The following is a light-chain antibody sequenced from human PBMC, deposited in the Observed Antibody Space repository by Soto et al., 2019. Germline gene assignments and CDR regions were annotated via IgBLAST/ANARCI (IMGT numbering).Light chain of an antibody. J-gene: IGKJ2*01. CDR2: NVS. Sequence: EVVMTQSPLSLPVTLGQPASISCRSSQSLAYIDGNTYLTWFHQRPGQSPRRLIYNVSNRDSGVPXRLXGSGSGTDFTLKISRVEAEDVGIYYCMQSTHWPPYTFGQGTKLEIK. CDR3: MQSTHWPPYT. V-gene: IGKV2-30*01. CDR1: QSLAYIDGNTY.